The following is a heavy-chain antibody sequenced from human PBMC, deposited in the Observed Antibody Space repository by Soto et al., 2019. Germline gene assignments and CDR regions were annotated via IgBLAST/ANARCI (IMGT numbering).Heavy chain of an antibody. V-gene: IGHV3-23*01. J-gene: IGHJ6*02. D-gene: IGHD6-13*01. Sequence: EVQLLESGGGLVQPGGSLRLSCAASGFTFSSYAMSWVRQAPGKGLEWVSAISGSGGSTYYADSVKGRFTISRDNSKNTLYLRMNSLRAEDTAVYYCAKDPYSSSWYAAPHVDESYYYGMDVWGQGTTVTVSS. CDR2: ISGSGGST. CDR3: AKDPYSSSWYAAPHVDESYYYGMDV. CDR1: GFTFSSYA.